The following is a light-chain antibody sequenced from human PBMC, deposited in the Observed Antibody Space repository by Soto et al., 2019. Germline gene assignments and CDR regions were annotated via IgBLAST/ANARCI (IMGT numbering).Light chain of an antibody. CDR2: AAS. V-gene: IGKV1-27*01. J-gene: IGKJ2*01. CDR3: QRYNSAPHT. CDR1: QGISNY. Sequence: DIQMTQSPPSLSASAGDRVTITCRASQGISNYLAWYQQKPGTVPKVPIYAASTLQSGVPSRFSGSGSGTDFTLTISSLQPEDVATYYCQRYNSAPHTFGQGTKLEIK.